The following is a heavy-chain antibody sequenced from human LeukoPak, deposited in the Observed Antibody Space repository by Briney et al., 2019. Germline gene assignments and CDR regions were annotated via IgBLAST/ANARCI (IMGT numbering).Heavy chain of an antibody. CDR2: IYTSGST. Sequence: SETLSLTCTGSGGSISSYYWSWIRQPAGKGLEWIERIYTSGSTNYNPSLKSRVTMSVDTSKNQFSLKLSSVTAADTAVYYCARELVAATFRPSMRAFDIWGQGTMVTVSS. D-gene: IGHD2-15*01. CDR1: GGSISSYY. CDR3: ARELVAATFRPSMRAFDI. V-gene: IGHV4-4*07. J-gene: IGHJ3*02.